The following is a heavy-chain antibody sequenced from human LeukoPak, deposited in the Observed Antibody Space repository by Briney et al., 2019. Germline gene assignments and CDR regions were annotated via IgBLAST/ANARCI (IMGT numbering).Heavy chain of an antibody. Sequence: ASVKVSCKASGYTFTGYYMHWVRQAPGQGLERMGWINPNSGGTNYAQKFQGRVTMTRDTSISTAYMELSRLRSDGTAVYYCARDQRDTYSPSDYWGQGTLVTVSS. V-gene: IGHV1-2*02. J-gene: IGHJ4*02. CDR3: ARDQRDTYSPSDY. D-gene: IGHD5-18*01. CDR1: GYTFTGYY. CDR2: INPNSGGT.